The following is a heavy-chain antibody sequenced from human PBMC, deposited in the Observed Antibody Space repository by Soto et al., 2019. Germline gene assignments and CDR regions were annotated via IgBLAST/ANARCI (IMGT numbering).Heavy chain of an antibody. CDR2: ISGSGGST. J-gene: IGHJ6*02. V-gene: IGHV3-23*01. Sequence: QPGGSLRLSCAASGFTFSSYAMSWVRQAPGKGLEWVSAISGSGGSTYYADSVKGRFTISRDNSKNTLYLQMNSLRAEDTAVYYCAKDRDILTGSDGYYYYGMDVWGQGTTVTVSS. CDR3: AKDRDILTGSDGYYYYGMDV. D-gene: IGHD3-9*01. CDR1: GFTFSSYA.